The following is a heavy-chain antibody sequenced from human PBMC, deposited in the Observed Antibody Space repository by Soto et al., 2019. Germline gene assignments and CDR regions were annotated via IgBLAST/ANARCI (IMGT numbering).Heavy chain of an antibody. J-gene: IGHJ4*02. Sequence: QVQLVESGGGVVQPGRSLRLSCAASGFTFSSYAMHWVRQAPGKGLEWVAVISYDGSNKYYADSVKGRFTISRDNSKNTLYLQMNSLRAEDTAVYYCAREDVVVTAPSVNYFDYWGQGTLVTVSS. CDR2: ISYDGSNK. V-gene: IGHV3-30-3*01. D-gene: IGHD2-21*02. CDR1: GFTFSSYA. CDR3: AREDVVVTAPSVNYFDY.